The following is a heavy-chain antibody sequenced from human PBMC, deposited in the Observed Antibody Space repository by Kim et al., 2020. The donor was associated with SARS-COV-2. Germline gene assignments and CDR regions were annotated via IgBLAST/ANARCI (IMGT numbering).Heavy chain of an antibody. CDR1: GFTFSSYG. J-gene: IGHJ1*01. CDR2: IWYDGSNK. Sequence: GGSLRLSCAASGFTFSSYGMHWVRQAPGKGLEWVAVIWYDGSNKYYADSVKGRFTISRDNSKNTLYLQMNSLRAEDTAVYYCARVGYYYDSSGSRSEYFQHWGQGTLVTVSS. D-gene: IGHD3-22*01. V-gene: IGHV3-33*01. CDR3: ARVGYYYDSSGSRSEYFQH.